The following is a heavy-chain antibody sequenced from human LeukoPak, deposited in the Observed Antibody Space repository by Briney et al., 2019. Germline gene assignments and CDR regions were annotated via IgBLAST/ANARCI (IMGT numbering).Heavy chain of an antibody. Sequence: PSQTLSLTCTVSGGSISSGGYYWSWIRQPPGKGLEWIGYIYHSGSAYYNPSLKSRVTISVDRSKNQFSLKLNSVTAADTAVYYCARDREESGGAFDIWGQGTMVTVSS. CDR3: ARDREESGGAFDI. J-gene: IGHJ3*02. CDR2: IYHSGSA. CDR1: GGSISSGGYY. D-gene: IGHD4-23*01. V-gene: IGHV4-30-2*01.